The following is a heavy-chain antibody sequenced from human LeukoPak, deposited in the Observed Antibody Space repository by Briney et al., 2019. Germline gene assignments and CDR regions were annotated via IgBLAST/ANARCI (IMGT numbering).Heavy chain of an antibody. V-gene: IGHV1-24*01. J-gene: IGHJ3*02. Sequence: ASVKVSCKVSGYTLTELSMHWVRQAPGKGLEWMGGFDPEDGETIYAQKFQGRLTMTEDTEDTSTDTAYMELSSLRSEDTAVYYCATETGTPFFDIWGQGTMVTVSS. CDR3: ATETGTPFFDI. CDR1: GYTLTELS. D-gene: IGHD1-7*01. CDR2: FDPEDGET.